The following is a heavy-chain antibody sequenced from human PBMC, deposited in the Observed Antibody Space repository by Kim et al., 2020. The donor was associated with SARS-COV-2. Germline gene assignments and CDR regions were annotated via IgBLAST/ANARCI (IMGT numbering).Heavy chain of an antibody. CDR3: ARERHHYGSGSYDGPYYYYGMDF. CDR1: GYTFTSYY. V-gene: IGHV1-46*01. J-gene: IGHJ6*02. Sequence: ASVKLSCKASGYTFTSYYMHWVRQAPGQGLEWMGIINPSGGSTSYAQKFQGRVTMTRDTSTSTVYMELSRLRSEDTAVYYCARERHHYGSGSYDGPYYYYGMDFWGQGTTVTVSS. D-gene: IGHD3-10*01. CDR2: INPSGGST.